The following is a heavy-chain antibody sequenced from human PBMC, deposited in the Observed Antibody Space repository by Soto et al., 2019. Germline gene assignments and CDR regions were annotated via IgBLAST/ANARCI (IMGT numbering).Heavy chain of an antibody. J-gene: IGHJ5*02. Sequence: QVQLQESGPGLVKPSQTLSLTCTVSGGSISSGGYYWSWIRQHPGKGLEWIGYIYYSGSTYYNPSLKSLVTISVDTSKNQFSLKLSSVTAADTAVYYCARAATVTTTWFDPWGQGTLVTVAS. CDR1: GGSISSGGYY. D-gene: IGHD4-4*01. V-gene: IGHV4-31*01. CDR3: ARAATVTTTWFDP. CDR2: IYYSGST.